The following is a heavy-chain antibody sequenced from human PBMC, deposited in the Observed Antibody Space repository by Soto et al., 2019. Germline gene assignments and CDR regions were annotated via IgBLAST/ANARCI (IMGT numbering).Heavy chain of an antibody. V-gene: IGHV6-1*01. J-gene: IGHJ5*02. Sequence: QTLSLLSAVSGDSVSSNTASWNWIRQSPSRGLEWLGRTYFRSKWYNDYAVSGKSRLITYPDTSNNQSSLQLNSVTPEDTAVYLCPKGDNLGPKTGYAFDPWAQGIMVTASS. CDR3: PKGDNLGPKTGYAFDP. CDR2: TYFRSKWYN. CDR1: GDSVSSNTAS. D-gene: IGHD5-12*01.